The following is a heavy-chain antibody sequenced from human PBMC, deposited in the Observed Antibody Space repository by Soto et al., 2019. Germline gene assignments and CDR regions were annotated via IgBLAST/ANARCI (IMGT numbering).Heavy chain of an antibody. J-gene: IGHJ4*02. CDR1: GFTFSDYY. V-gene: IGHV3-11*01. CDR3: ARGSGYWNYADY. Sequence: PGGSLRLSCAASGFTFSDYYMSWIRQAPGKGLEWVSYISRSGSNKYYADSVKGRFTISRDNSKNTVYLQMNSLRAEDTAVYYCARGSGYWNYADYWGQGTLVTVSS. D-gene: IGHD2-8*02. CDR2: ISRSGSNK.